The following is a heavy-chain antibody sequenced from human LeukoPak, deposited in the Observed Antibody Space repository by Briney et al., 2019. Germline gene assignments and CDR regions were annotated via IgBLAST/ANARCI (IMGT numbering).Heavy chain of an antibody. Sequence: SETLSLTCTVSGGSISSGDYYWSWIRQPPGKGLEWIGYIYYSGSTYYNPSLKSRVTISVDTSKNQFSLKLSSVTAADTAVYYCARLSRENMIEGYYFDYWGQGTLVTVSS. CDR1: GGSISSGDYY. CDR2: IYYSGST. J-gene: IGHJ4*02. D-gene: IGHD3-22*01. CDR3: ARLSRENMIEGYYFDY. V-gene: IGHV4-30-4*01.